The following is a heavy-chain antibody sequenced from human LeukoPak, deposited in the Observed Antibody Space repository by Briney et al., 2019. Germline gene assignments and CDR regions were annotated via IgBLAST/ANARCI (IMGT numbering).Heavy chain of an antibody. D-gene: IGHD6-19*01. CDR3: AKWNSSGLRAFDI. Sequence: PGGSLRLSCAASGFTFSSYAMSWVRQAPGKGLEWVSAISGSGGSTYYADSVKGRFTISRDNSKNTLYLQMNSLRAEDTVVYYCAKWNSSGLRAFDIWGQGTMVTVSS. CDR2: ISGSGGST. J-gene: IGHJ3*02. CDR1: GFTFSSYA. V-gene: IGHV3-23*01.